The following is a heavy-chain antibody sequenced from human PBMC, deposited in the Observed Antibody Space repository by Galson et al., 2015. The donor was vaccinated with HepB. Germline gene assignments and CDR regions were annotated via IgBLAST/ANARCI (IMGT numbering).Heavy chain of an antibody. D-gene: IGHD6-19*01. CDR3: Y. V-gene: IGHV1-18*01. CDR2: ISTYSGNT. J-gene: IGHJ4*01. CDR1: GYTFTSSG. Sequence: SVKVSCKASGYTFTSSGISWVRQAPGQGLEWMGWISTYSGNTNYAQKLLDRVTMTNMDPVDTATYFCAHRETYSSGTYFDYWGHGTLVTVSS.